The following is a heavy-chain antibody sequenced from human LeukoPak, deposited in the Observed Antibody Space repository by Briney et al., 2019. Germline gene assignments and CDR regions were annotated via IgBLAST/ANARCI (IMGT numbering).Heavy chain of an antibody. CDR3: ARVLVWQWHCYFDY. J-gene: IGHJ4*02. CDR2: IIPIFGTA. V-gene: IGHV1-69*01. D-gene: IGHD6-19*01. Sequence: SVKVSCKASGDTFSSYAISWVRQAPGQGLEWMGGIIPIFGTANYAQKFQGRATITADESTSTAYMEVSSLRSEDTAVYYCARVLVWQWHCYFDYWGQGTLVTVSS. CDR1: GDTFSSYA.